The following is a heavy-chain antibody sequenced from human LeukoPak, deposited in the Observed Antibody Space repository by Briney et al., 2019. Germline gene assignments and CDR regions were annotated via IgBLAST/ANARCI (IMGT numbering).Heavy chain of an antibody. D-gene: IGHD6-13*01. J-gene: IGHJ4*02. CDR2: ISSSSSYI. CDR3: AKDRPTIAAAGTAIDY. Sequence: GGSLRLSCAASGFTFSSYSMNWVRQAPGKGLEWVSSISSSSSYIYYADSVKGRFTISRDNSKNTLYLQMNSLRAEDTAVYYCAKDRPTIAAAGTAIDYWGQGTLVTVSS. CDR1: GFTFSSYS. V-gene: IGHV3-21*01.